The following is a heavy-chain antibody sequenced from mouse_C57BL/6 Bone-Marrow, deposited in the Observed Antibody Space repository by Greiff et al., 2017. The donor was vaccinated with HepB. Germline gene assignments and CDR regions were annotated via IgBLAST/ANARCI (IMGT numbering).Heavy chain of an antibody. V-gene: IGHV1-59*01. J-gene: IGHJ2*01. CDR1: GYTFTSYW. CDR3: ASRQLRLRYFDY. D-gene: IGHD3-2*02. CDR2: IDPSDSYT. Sequence: QVHVKQPGAELVRPGTSVKLSCKASGYTFTSYWMHWVKQRPGQGLEWIGVIDPSDSYTNYNQKFKGKATLTVDTSSSTAYMQLSSLTSEDSAVYYCASRQLRLRYFDYWGQGTTLTVSS.